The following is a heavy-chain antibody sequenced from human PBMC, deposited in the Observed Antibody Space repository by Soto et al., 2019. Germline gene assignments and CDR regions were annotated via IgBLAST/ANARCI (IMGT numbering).Heavy chain of an antibody. CDR2: INHSGST. V-gene: IGHV4-34*01. CDR3: ARGLDYYGPRGFDP. Sequence: SETLSLTCAVYGGSFSGYYWSWIRQPPGKGLEWIGEINHSGSTNYNPSLKSRVTISVDTSKNQFSLKLSSVTAADTAVYYCARGLDYYGPRGFDPWGQGTLVTVPQ. J-gene: IGHJ5*02. D-gene: IGHD3-10*01. CDR1: GGSFSGYY.